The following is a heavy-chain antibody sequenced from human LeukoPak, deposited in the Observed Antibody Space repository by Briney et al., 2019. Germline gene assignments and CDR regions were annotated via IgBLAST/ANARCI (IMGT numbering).Heavy chain of an antibody. D-gene: IGHD3-9*01. J-gene: IGHJ4*02. CDR2: IIPIFGTA. Sequence: SVKVSCKASGGTFSSYAISWVRQAPGQGLEWMGGIIPIFGTANYAQKFQGRVTITADESTSTAYMELSSLRSEDTAVYYCAREPYYDILTGYLDYWGQGTLVTVSS. V-gene: IGHV1-69*01. CDR1: GGTFSSYA. CDR3: AREPYYDILTGYLDY.